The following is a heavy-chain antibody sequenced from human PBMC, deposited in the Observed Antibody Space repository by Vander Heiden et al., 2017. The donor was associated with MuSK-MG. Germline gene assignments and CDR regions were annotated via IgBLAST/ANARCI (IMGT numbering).Heavy chain of an antibody. D-gene: IGHD2-15*01. J-gene: IGHJ5*02. V-gene: IGHV1-2*02. CDR2: INPNGGAT. CDR3: ARDRSCSGGVCYSWLDP. CDR1: GYSFTGYY. Sequence: QVQMVQSGAEVKKPGASVKVSCKASGYSFTGYYIHWVRQAPGQGLEWMGWINPNGGATHYSQKFQDRVTMTRDMSISTAYMELSRLTSDDTAIYYCARDRSCSGGVCYSWLDPWGQGTLVTVS.